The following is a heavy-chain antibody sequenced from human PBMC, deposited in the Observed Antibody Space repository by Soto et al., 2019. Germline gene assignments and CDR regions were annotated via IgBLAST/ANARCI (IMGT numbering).Heavy chain of an antibody. CDR3: ARDLLSIAASLEGLYYYYGMDV. Sequence: GSLRLSCAASGFTFSSYAMHWVRQAPGKGLEWVAVISYDGSNKYYADSVKGRFTISRDNSKNTLYLQMNSLRAEDTAVYYCARDLLSIAASLEGLYYYYGMDVWGQGTTVTVSS. CDR2: ISYDGSNK. V-gene: IGHV3-30-3*01. J-gene: IGHJ6*02. CDR1: GFTFSSYA. D-gene: IGHD6-6*01.